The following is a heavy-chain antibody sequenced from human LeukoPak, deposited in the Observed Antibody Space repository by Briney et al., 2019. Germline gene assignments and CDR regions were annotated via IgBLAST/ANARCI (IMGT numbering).Heavy chain of an antibody. Sequence: GGSLRLSCAASGFAVSNNYMGWVRQAPGKGLEWGSVIYSDGSPYYADSVRGRFTISRDNSKNTLYLRMNSLRAEDTAVYYCARLRRELWGLSFDDWGQGTRVTVSS. J-gene: IGHJ4*02. D-gene: IGHD1-7*01. V-gene: IGHV3-66*04. CDR3: ARLRRELWGLSFDD. CDR2: IYSDGSP. CDR1: GFAVSNNY.